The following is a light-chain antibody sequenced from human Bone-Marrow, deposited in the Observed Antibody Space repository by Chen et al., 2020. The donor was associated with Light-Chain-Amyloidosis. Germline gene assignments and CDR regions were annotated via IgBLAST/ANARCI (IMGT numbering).Light chain of an antibody. V-gene: IGLV2-11*01. Sequence: QSALTPPRSVSGSPGQSVTISCTGTSRDVGGYDSVSWYQQYPGKAPKLMIYDVSKRPSGVPDRFSASKSGKSASLTVSGLQAEDEADYYCCSYAGIYWVFGGGTKLTVL. CDR3: CSYAGIYWV. CDR1: SRDVGGYDS. CDR2: DVS. J-gene: IGLJ3*02.